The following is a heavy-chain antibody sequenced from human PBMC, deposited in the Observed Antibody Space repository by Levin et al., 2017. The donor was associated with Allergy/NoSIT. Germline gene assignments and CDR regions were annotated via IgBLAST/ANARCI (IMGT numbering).Heavy chain of an antibody. J-gene: IGHJ5*02. CDR2: ISGSGDRT. CDR3: ARDCWFDP. CDR1: GFSFSNYA. V-gene: IGHV3-23*01. Sequence: ASVKVSCAGSGFSFSNYAMSWVRQAPGEGPEWVSSISGSGDRTYYADSVKGRFTISRDNSKNILYLQMNSLRVEDTAVYYCARDCWFDPWGQGTLLTVSS.